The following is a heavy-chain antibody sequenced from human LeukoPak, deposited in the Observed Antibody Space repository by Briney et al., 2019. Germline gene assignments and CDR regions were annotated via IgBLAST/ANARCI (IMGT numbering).Heavy chain of an antibody. Sequence: LSLTCTVSGGSISSYYWSWIRQPPGKGLEWIGYIYYSGNTNYNPSLKSRVTISVDTSKNQFSLKLSSVTAADTAVYYCARLGSSSWYLGNYYYYYGMDVWGQGTTVTVSS. J-gene: IGHJ6*02. CDR3: ARLGSSSWYLGNYYYYYGMDV. CDR1: GGSISSYY. CDR2: IYYSGNT. D-gene: IGHD6-13*01. V-gene: IGHV4-59*01.